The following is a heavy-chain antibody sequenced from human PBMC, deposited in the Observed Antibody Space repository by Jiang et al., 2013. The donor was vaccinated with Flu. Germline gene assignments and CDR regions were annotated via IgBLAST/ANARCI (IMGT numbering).Heavy chain of an antibody. CDR2: ISAFNGNT. CDR3: ARDDIVVANGRAFDH. CDR1: GYNFASYG. V-gene: IGHV1-18*01. Sequence: GAEVKKPGASVKVSCKASGYNFASYGISWVRQAPGQGLEWMGWISAFNGNTEYTQKFQGRVTMTTDTSTSTAYMELRSLRSDDTAVYYCARDDIVVANGRAFDHWGQGTLVTVSS. J-gene: IGHJ4*02. D-gene: IGHD2-2*01.